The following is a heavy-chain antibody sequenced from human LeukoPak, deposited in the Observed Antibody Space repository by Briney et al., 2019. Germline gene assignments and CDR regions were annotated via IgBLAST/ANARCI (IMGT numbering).Heavy chain of an antibody. Sequence: PGGSLRLSCAASGFTFSSYSMNWVRQAPGKGLEWVSSISSSSSYIYYADSVKGRFTISRDNAKNSLYLQMNSLRAEDTAVYYCARSSMVRGVIYYYMDVWGKGTTVTISS. J-gene: IGHJ6*03. CDR1: GFTFSSYS. CDR3: ARSSMVRGVIYYYMDV. D-gene: IGHD3-10*01. CDR2: ISSSSSYI. V-gene: IGHV3-21*01.